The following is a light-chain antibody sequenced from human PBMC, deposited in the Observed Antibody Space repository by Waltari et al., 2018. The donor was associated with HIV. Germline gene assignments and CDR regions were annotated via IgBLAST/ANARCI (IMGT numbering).Light chain of an antibody. J-gene: IGKJ2*03. Sequence: EIVLTPSPGTLSLSQGERATLSCRASHSVTNFLAWYQQKPGQAPRLLIYDASTRAAGIPARFSGSGSGTDFTLTISILEPEDFAVYYCQQRSNWPSFGQGTRLDI. CDR1: HSVTNF. CDR2: DAS. V-gene: IGKV3-11*01. CDR3: QQRSNWPS.